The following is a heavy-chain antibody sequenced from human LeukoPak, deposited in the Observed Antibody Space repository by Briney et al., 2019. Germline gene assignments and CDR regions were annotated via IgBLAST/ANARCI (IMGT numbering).Heavy chain of an antibody. V-gene: IGHV3-48*03. D-gene: IGHD1-1*01. J-gene: IGHJ4*02. Sequence: GGSLRLSCAASGFTFRSYAMHWVRQAPGKGLEWVSYISSSGSTIYYADSVKGRFTISRDNAKNSLYLQMNSLRAEDTAVYYCATSSWNDGDGAFDYWGQGTLVTVSS. CDR1: GFTFRSYA. CDR3: ATSSWNDGDGAFDY. CDR2: ISSSGSTI.